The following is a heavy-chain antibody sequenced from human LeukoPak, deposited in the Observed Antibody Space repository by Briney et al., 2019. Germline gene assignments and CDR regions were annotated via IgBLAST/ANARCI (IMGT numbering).Heavy chain of an antibody. CDR1: GGSFSGYY. J-gene: IGHJ6*04. D-gene: IGHD3-10*01. CDR2: INHSGST. V-gene: IGHV4-34*01. CDR3: ARLRGYGSGSYHKAPNYYYYGMDV. Sequence: PSETLSLTCDVYGGSFSGYYWSWIRQPPGKGLEWIGEINHSGSTNYNPSLKSRVTISVDTSKNQFSLKLSSVTAADTAVYYCARLRGYGSGSYHKAPNYYYYGMDVWGKGTTVTVSS.